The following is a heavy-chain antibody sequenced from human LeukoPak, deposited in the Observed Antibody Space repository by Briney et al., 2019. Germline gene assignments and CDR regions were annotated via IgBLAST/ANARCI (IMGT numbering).Heavy chain of an antibody. CDR2: ISSSSSYI. D-gene: IGHD3-3*01. CDR3: ARDPTDDGDDFWSGYYSFDY. V-gene: IGHV3-21*01. CDR1: GFTFSSYS. J-gene: IGHJ4*02. Sequence: GGSLRLSCAASGFTFSSYSMNWVRQAPGKGLEWVSSISSSSSYIYYADSVKGRFTISRDNAKNSLYLQMNSLRAEDTAVYYCARDPTDDGDDFWSGYYSFDYWGQRTLVTVSS.